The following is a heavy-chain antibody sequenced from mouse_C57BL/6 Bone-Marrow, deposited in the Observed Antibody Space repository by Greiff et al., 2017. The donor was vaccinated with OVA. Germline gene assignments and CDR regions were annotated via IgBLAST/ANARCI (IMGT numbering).Heavy chain of an antibody. CDR1: GYTFTDYN. CDR2: INPNNGGT. V-gene: IGHV1-18*01. Sequence: EVKLMESGPELVKPGASVKIPCKASGYTFTDYNMDWVKQSHGKSLEWIGDINPNNGGTIYNQKFKGKATLTVDKSSSTAYMELRSLTSEDTAVYYCARYHYDYDDFDYWGQGTTLTVSS. CDR3: ARYHYDYDDFDY. J-gene: IGHJ2*01. D-gene: IGHD2-4*01.